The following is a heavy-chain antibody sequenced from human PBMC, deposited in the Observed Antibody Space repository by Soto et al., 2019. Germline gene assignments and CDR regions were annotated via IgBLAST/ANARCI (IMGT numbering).Heavy chain of an antibody. V-gene: IGHV3-13*01. CDR2: IGTAGET. CDR3: ARGALTTVVTPDHDAFDI. CDR1: GFTFSSYD. D-gene: IGHD4-17*01. J-gene: IGHJ3*02. Sequence: GGSLRLSCAASGFTFSSYDMHWVRQATGKGLEWVSAIGTAGETYYPGSVKGRFTISRENAKNSLYLQMNSLRAGDTAVYYCARGALTTVVTPDHDAFDIWGQGTMVTVSS.